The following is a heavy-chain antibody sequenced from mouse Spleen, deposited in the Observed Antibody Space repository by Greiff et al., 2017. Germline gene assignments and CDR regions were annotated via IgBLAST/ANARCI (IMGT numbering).Heavy chain of an antibody. V-gene: IGHV5-4*02. CDR1: GFHFSDYY. Sequence: VESGGGLVKPGGSLKLSCAASGFHFSDYYMYWVRQTPEKRTERVATISDGGSYTYYPDSVKGRFTISRDNAKNNLYLQMSSLKSEDTAMYYCAREGYDSGLAYWGQGTLVTVSA. J-gene: IGHJ3*01. D-gene: IGHD2-4*01. CDR2: ISDGGSYT. CDR3: AREGYDSGLAY.